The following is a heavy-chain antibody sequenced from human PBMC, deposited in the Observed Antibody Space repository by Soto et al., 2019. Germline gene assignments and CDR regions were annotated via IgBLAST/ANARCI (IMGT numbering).Heavy chain of an antibody. CDR1: GFTFTNYL. CDR3: AKDTYSRSWYF. Sequence: EVQLLESGGDLVQPGGSLRLSCAASGFTFTNYLMTWVRQAPGKGLAWVSSIDKSGGDTYYADSVKGRFTISRDNSKNTLYLQLNGLRAEDTALYYCAKDTYSRSWYFWGQGTLVTVSS. J-gene: IGHJ4*02. CDR2: IDKSGGDT. V-gene: IGHV3-23*05. D-gene: IGHD2-2*01.